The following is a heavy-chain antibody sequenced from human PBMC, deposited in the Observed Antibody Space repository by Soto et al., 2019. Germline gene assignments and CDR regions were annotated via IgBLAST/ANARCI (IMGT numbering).Heavy chain of an antibody. D-gene: IGHD4-17*01. V-gene: IGHV4-59*01. CDR3: ARVGDDYGDYPFDY. CDR2: IYYSGST. CDR1: GGSISSYY. Sequence: PSETLSLTCTVSGGSISSYYWSWIRQPPGKGLEWIGYIYYSGSTNYNPSLKSRVTISVDTSKNQFSLKLSSVTAADTAVYYCARVGDDYGDYPFDYWGQGSLVTVSS. J-gene: IGHJ4*02.